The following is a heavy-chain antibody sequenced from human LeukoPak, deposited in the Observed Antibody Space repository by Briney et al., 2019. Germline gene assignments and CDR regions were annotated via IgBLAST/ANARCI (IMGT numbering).Heavy chain of an antibody. CDR1: GYSFTSYW. D-gene: IGHD5-18*01. CDR2: IDPSDSYT. CDR3: ARKLSPLHY. J-gene: IGHJ4*02. Sequence: GESLQISCKGSGYSFTSYWIGGGRQMPGKGVEWRGRIDPSDSYTNYSPSFQGHVTISVDKSINTAYLQWSSLKASDTAIYYCARKLSPLHYWGQGTLVTVS. V-gene: IGHV5-10-1*01.